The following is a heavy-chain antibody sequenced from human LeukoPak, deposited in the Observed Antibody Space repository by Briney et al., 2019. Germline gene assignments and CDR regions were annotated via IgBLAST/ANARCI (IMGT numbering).Heavy chain of an antibody. J-gene: IGHJ5*02. CDR1: GYTFTGYY. V-gene: IGHV1-2*02. CDR3: ARDTPIATPFWFDP. Sequence: GASVKVSCKASGYTFTGYYMHWVRQAPGQGLEWMGWINPNSGGTNYAQKFQGRVTMTRDTSISTAYMELSRLRSDDTAVYYCARDTPIATPFWFDPWGQGTLVTVSS. CDR2: INPNSGGT. D-gene: IGHD6-13*01.